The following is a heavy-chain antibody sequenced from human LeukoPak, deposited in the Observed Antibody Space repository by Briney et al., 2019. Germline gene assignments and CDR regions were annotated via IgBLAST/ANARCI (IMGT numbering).Heavy chain of an antibody. CDR3: ARAVVVTAISAY. CDR2: IRSSSSTI. V-gene: IGHV3-48*04. J-gene: IGHJ4*02. CDR1: GFTFSSYS. D-gene: IGHD2-21*02. Sequence: GRSLRLSCAASGFTFSSYSMNWVRQAPGKGLEWVSYIRSSSSTIYYADSVKGRFTISRDNAKNSLYLQMNSLRAEDTAVYYCARAVVVTAISAYWGQGTLVTVSS.